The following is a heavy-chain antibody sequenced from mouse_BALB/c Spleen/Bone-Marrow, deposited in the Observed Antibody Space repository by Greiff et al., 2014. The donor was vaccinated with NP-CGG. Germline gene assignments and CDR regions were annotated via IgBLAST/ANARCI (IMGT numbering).Heavy chain of an antibody. Sequence: QVQLQQPGAELMKPGASVKISCKATGYTFSSYRVEWVKQRPGHGLEWIGEILPGSGSTNYNEKFKGKATFTADTSSNTAYMQLSSLTSEDSAVYCCARGVPYWGFAYWGQGTLVTVSA. CDR2: ILPGSGST. J-gene: IGHJ3*01. V-gene: IGHV1-9*01. CDR1: GYTFSSYR. D-gene: IGHD2-10*01. CDR3: ARGVPYWGFAY.